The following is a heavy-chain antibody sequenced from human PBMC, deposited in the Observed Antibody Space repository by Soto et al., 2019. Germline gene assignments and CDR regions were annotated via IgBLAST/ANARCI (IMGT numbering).Heavy chain of an antibody. V-gene: IGHV4-39*01. CDR1: GGSISSSTYY. D-gene: IGHD1-26*01. CDR3: AVGSGGSYYVY. Sequence: SETLSLTCTVSGGSISSSTYYWGWIRQPPGKGLEWIGSIYYSGSTYFDPSLKSRVTISKDTSKNQFSLKLSSVTAADTAMFYCAVGSGGSYYVYWGQGILVTVSS. CDR2: IYYSGST. J-gene: IGHJ4*02.